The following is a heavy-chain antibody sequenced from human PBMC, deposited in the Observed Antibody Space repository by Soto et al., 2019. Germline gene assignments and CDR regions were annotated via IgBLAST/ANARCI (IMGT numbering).Heavy chain of an antibody. J-gene: IGHJ6*03. CDR3: ARLYLPYVSGKVDYYYMDV. CDR1: GGSISSSSYY. D-gene: IGHD3-10*01. CDR2: IYYSGST. Sequence: QLQLQESGPGLVQPSETLSLTCTVSGGSISSSSYYWGWLRKPPGKGLEWIGSIYYSGSTYYNPSLASRFTVSVDTSTNQFSLRLRSVTAVDTAVYYGARLYLPYVSGKVDYYYMDVWGKGTKVTFSS. V-gene: IGHV4-39*01.